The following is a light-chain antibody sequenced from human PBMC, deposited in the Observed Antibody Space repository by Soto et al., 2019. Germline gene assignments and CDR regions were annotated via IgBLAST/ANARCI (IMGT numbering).Light chain of an antibody. Sequence: QSALTQPASVSVSPGESITISCTGTSSDVGGYNSVSWYQHTPGKAPNLILYDVGDRPSGVSYRFSGSKSGNTASLTISGLQAEDESDYFCSSFTSSRTNVFGSGTKVTVL. V-gene: IGLV2-14*03. J-gene: IGLJ1*01. CDR3: SSFTSSRTNV. CDR2: DVG. CDR1: SSDVGGYNS.